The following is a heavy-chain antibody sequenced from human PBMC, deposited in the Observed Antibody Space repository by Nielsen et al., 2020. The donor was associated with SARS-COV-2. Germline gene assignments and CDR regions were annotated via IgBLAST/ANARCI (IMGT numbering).Heavy chain of an antibody. Sequence: WNRQPPGKGLEWIGSIYYSGSTYYNPSLKSRVTISVDTSKNQFSLKLSSVTAADTAVYYCARQGDCSSTSCYLPRGGGWYNWFDPWGQGTLVTVSS. J-gene: IGHJ5*02. D-gene: IGHD2-2*01. CDR2: IYYSGST. V-gene: IGHV4-39*01. CDR3: ARQGDCSSTSCYLPRGGGWYNWFDP.